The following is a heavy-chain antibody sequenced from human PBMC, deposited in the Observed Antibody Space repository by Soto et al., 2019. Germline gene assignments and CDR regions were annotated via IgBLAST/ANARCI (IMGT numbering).Heavy chain of an antibody. J-gene: IGHJ4*02. V-gene: IGHV3-15*01. Sequence: GGSLRLSCAASGFTFSNAWMSWVRQAPGKGLEWVGRIKSKTDGGTTDYAAPVKGRFTISRDDSKNTLYLQMNSLKTEDTAVYYCTTGRRYYDILAAYHKDYFDYWGQGTLVTVSS. CDR3: TTGRRYYDILAAYHKDYFDY. CDR1: GFTFSNAW. CDR2: IKSKTDGGTT. D-gene: IGHD3-9*01.